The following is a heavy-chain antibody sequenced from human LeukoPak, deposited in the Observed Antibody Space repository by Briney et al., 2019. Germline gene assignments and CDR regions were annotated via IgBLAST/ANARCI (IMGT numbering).Heavy chain of an antibody. CDR1: GFPFSSYG. Sequence: PGGSLRLSCAASGFPFSSYGMSWVRQAPGKGLEWVSAISGSGGSTYYADSVKGRFTISRDNSKNTLYLQMNSLRAEDTAVYYCAGGSGFRTFFGYWGQGTLVTVSS. D-gene: IGHD3-10*01. CDR2: ISGSGGST. V-gene: IGHV3-23*01. J-gene: IGHJ4*02. CDR3: AGGSGFRTFFGY.